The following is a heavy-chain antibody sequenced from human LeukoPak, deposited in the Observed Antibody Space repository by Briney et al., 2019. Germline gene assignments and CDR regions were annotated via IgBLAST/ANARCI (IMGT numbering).Heavy chain of an antibody. V-gene: IGHV4-38-2*02. J-gene: IGHJ4*02. Sequence: SETLSLTCAVSGYSISSGFYWGWIRQPPGKGLEWIGSIYRSGNTYYNPSLKSRVTISVDTSMNQFSLKLSSVTAADTAVYYCARDGYSSGWSFSYWGQGTLVTVSS. CDR3: ARDGYSSGWSFSY. CDR1: GYSISSGFY. D-gene: IGHD6-19*01. CDR2: IYRSGNT.